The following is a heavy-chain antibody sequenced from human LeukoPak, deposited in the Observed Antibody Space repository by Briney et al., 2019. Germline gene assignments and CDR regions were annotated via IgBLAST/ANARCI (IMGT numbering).Heavy chain of an antibody. CDR3: ARVRAGSADYYMDV. CDR2: ISAYNGNT. J-gene: IGHJ6*03. V-gene: IGHV1-18*01. CDR1: GYTFTSYG. Sequence: RASVEVSCKASGYTFTSYGISWVRQAPGQGLEWMGWISAYNGNTNYAQKLQGRVTMTTDTSTSTAYMELRSLRSDDTAVYYCARVRAGSADYYMDVWGKGTTVTVSS. D-gene: IGHD5-24*01.